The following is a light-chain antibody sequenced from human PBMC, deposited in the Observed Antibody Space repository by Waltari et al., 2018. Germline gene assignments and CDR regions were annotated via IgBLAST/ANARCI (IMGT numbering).Light chain of an antibody. J-gene: IGLJ2*01. CDR2: DVS. CDR3: SSYTTTNIVV. V-gene: IGLV2-14*03. Sequence: QSALPQPASVSGSPGQSITIPCTGSSSDIGASTLVSWYQQHPGKAPQLMIYDVSKRPSGVSNRFSGSKSGNTASLTIYGLQVEDEADYFCSSYTTTNIVVFGGGTELTVL. CDR1: SSDIGASTL.